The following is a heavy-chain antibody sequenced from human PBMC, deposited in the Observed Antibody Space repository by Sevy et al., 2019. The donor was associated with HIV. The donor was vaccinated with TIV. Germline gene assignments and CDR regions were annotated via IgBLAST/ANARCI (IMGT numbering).Heavy chain of an antibody. Sequence: GGSLRLSCAAYGFTFSSYAMNWVRQAPGKGLEWVSSINAFSSNIYYADSVKGRFTISRDNAENSLYLQMNSVRAEDTAVYYCARDLFSGGNAVYGYWGQGTLVTVSS. D-gene: IGHD2-15*01. J-gene: IGHJ4*02. CDR3: ARDLFSGGNAVYGY. CDR2: INAFSSNI. V-gene: IGHV3-21*01. CDR1: GFTFSSYA.